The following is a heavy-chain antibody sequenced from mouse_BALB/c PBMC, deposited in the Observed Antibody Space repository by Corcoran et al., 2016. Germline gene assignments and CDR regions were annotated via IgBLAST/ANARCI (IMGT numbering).Heavy chain of an antibody. J-gene: IGHJ2*01. CDR2: INPSTGYT. Sequence: QVQLQKSGAELTKPGASVKMSCKASGYTFTSYWMHWVKQRPGQGLDWIGYINPSTGYTEYNQKFKDKATLTADKSSSTAYMQLSSLTSEDSAVYYCEILAGYYLDYGAQGSTFTVS. D-gene: IGHD2-2*01. V-gene: IGHV1-7*01. CDR1: GYTFTSYW. CDR3: EILAGYYLDY.